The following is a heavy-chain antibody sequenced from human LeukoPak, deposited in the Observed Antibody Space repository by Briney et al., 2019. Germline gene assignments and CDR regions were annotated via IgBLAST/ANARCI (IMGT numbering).Heavy chain of an antibody. V-gene: IGHV3-23*01. CDR1: GFTFSIYA. CDR3: AKDRPNYYGSNGHYYRRDGDY. CDR2: ITSSGDGT. J-gene: IGHJ4*02. D-gene: IGHD3-22*01. Sequence: GGSLRLSCAASGFTFSIYAMSWVRQAPGKGLHWVSSITSSGDGTYYADSVKGRFTISRDNSENMLYLQMNSLRVEDTAVYFCAKDRPNYYGSNGHYYRRDGDYWGQGTLVTVSS.